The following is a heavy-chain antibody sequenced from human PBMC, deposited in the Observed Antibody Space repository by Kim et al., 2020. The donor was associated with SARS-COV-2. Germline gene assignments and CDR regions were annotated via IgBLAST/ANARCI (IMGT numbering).Heavy chain of an antibody. J-gene: IGHJ2*01. CDR1: RFTFSSSA. D-gene: IGHD2-2*01. V-gene: IGHV3-23*01. CDR3: AKNVHITSVTFLWYFDL. CDR2: IFGSGHGT. Sequence: RGSLRLSCAASRFTFSSSAMTWVRQAPGKGLEWVSSIFGSGHGTYYADSVKGRFIISRDNSKNTLYLQMNNLRADDTAVYYCAKNVHITSVTFLWYFDLWGRGTSVIVSS.